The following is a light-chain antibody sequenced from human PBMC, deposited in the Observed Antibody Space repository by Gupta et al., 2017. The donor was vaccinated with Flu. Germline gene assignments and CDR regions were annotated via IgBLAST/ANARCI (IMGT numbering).Light chain of an antibody. V-gene: IGKV3-20*01. Sequence: RATLSCVASQSITTSYLAWYQQKPGQAPRLLIYGASGRATGIPDRFSGSGSGTDLTLTISRLEPEDFAVYFCQHFDTSPGTFGQGTRVEIK. J-gene: IGKJ1*01. CDR1: QSITTSY. CDR3: QHFDTSPGT. CDR2: GAS.